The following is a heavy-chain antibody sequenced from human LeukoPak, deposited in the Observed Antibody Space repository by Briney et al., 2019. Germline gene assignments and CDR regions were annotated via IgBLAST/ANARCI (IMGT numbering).Heavy chain of an antibody. V-gene: IGHV3-21*01. CDR2: ISSSSSYI. D-gene: IGHD3-10*01. J-gene: IGHJ3*02. CDR1: GFTFSSYS. CDR3: ARDRAYGSGDDAFDI. Sequence: GGSLRLSCAASGFTFSSYSMNWVRQAPGKGLECVSSISSSSSYIYYADSVKGRFTISRDNAKNSLYLQMNSLRAEDTAVYYCARDRAYGSGDDAFDIWGQGTMVTVSS.